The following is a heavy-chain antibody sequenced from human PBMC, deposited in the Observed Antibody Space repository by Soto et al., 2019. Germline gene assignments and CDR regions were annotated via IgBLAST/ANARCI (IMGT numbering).Heavy chain of an antibody. CDR2: ISSSSSYI. J-gene: IGHJ3*02. D-gene: IGHD6-13*01. V-gene: IGHV3-21*01. CDR1: GFTFSSYS. Sequence: EVQLVESGGGLVKPGGSLRLSCAASGFTFSSYSMNWVRQAPGQGLEWVSSISSSSSYIYYADSVKGRLTISRDNAKNSLYLQMNSLRAEDTAVYYCARYSSKGAFDIWGQGTMVTVSS. CDR3: ARYSSKGAFDI.